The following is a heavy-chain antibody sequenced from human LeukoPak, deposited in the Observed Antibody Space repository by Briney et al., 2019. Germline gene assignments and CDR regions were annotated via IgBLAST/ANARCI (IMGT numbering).Heavy chain of an antibody. Sequence: SVKVSCKASGGTFSSYAISWVRQAPGQGLEWMGGIIPIFGTANYAQKFQGRVTITADESTSTAYMELSSLRSEDTAVYYCARAYYYDSSGYFYYFDYWGQGTLVTVSS. J-gene: IGHJ4*02. D-gene: IGHD3-22*01. CDR2: IIPIFGTA. V-gene: IGHV1-69*13. CDR1: GGTFSSYA. CDR3: ARAYYYDSSGYFYYFDY.